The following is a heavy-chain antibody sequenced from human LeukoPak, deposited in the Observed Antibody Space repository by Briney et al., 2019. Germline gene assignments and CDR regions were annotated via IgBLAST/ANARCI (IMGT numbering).Heavy chain of an antibody. J-gene: IGHJ6*02. V-gene: IGHV5-51*01. CDR3: ARRSLAVAGLKYYYGMDV. CDR2: IYPGDSDT. D-gene: IGHD6-19*01. CDR1: GYSFTSYW. Sequence: GESLKISCKGSGYSFTSYWIGWVRQMPGKGLEWMGIIYPGDSDTRYSPSFQGQVTISADKSISTAYLQWSSLKASDTAMHYCARRSLAVAGLKYYYGMDVWGQGTTVTVSS.